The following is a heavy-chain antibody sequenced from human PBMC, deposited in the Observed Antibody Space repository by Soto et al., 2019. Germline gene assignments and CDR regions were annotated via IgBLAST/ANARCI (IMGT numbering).Heavy chain of an antibody. V-gene: IGHV3-53*01. CDR1: GLTVSGKKY. CDR2: LYDVDGS. CDR3: ATWHEREHAYDV. J-gene: IGHJ3*01. D-gene: IGHD1-1*01. Sequence: DVQLVESGGGLIQPGESLRLSCAAFGLTVSGKKYVAWVRQAPGKGLEWVSALYDVDGSFYADSVKGRFTTSSDSSKTTVYLQMNGLRPDDTAVYYCATWHEREHAYDVWGRGTTVTVSS.